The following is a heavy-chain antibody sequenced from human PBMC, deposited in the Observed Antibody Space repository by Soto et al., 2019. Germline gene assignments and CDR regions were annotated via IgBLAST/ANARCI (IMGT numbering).Heavy chain of an antibody. J-gene: IGHJ6*03. V-gene: IGHV2-26*01. CDR2: IFSNDEK. CDR3: ARILFGRSVAGGYFYMDV. Sequence: HVTLKESGPVLVKPTETLTLTCTVSGFSLSNGKVGVSWIRQPQGKALEWLAHIFSNDEKSYRTSLKSRLTLSEDTSKSQVVLTMTNVDPVDTATYYCARILFGRSVAGGYFYMDVWGKGTTVTVSS. CDR1: GFSLSNGKVG. D-gene: IGHD6-19*01.